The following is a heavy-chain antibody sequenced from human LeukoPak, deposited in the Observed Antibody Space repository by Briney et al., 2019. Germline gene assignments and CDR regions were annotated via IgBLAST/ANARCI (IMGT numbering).Heavy chain of an antibody. J-gene: IGHJ3*02. CDR1: GYSISSGYY. Sequence: SETLSLTCAVSGYSISSGYYWGWIRQPPGKGLEWIGYIYYSGSTNYNPSLKSRVTISVDTSKNQFSLKLSSVTAADTAVYYCARDLEGKDAFDIWGQGTMVTVSS. CDR2: IYYSGST. CDR3: ARDLEGKDAFDI. V-gene: IGHV4-61*01. D-gene: IGHD1-1*01.